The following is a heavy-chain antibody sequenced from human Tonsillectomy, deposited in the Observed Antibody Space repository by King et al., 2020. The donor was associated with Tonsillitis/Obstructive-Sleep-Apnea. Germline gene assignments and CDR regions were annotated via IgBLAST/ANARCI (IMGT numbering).Heavy chain of an antibody. CDR1: GFNVNNNY. D-gene: IGHD5-18*01. CDR3: ARGTSSLGYGDYFDF. J-gene: IGHJ4*02. Sequence: QLVQSGGGLIQDGGSLRLSCAASGFNVNNNYMTWVRQPPGKGLEWLSIMYSGGSAYYADSVKGRFTISRDTSKNTVYLQMNTLRAEDTALYYCARGTSSLGYGDYFDFGGQGAGVTVSS. CDR2: MYSGGSA. V-gene: IGHV3-53*01.